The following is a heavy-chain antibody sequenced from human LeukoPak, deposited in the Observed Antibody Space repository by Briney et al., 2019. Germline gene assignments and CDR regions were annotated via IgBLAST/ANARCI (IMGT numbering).Heavy chain of an antibody. D-gene: IGHD3-16*02. Sequence: ASVKVSCKASGGTFSNFGISWVRQAPGQGLEWMGWINPNSGGTNYAQKFQGRVTMTRDTSISTAYMELSRLRSDDTAVYYCARDVYDYVWGSYRYWGQELGFDYWGQGTLVTVSS. J-gene: IGHJ4*02. V-gene: IGHV1-2*02. CDR3: ARDVYDYVWGSYRYWGQELGFDY. CDR2: INPNSGGT. CDR1: GGTFSNFG.